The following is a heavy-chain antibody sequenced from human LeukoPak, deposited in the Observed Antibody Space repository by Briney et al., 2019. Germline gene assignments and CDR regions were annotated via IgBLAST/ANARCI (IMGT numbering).Heavy chain of an antibody. D-gene: IGHD5-12*01. J-gene: IGHJ4*02. CDR2: IKEDGSEK. CDR3: ARQDIVAPRALDY. V-gene: IGHV3-7*05. CDR1: GLTFRNYW. Sequence: GGSLRLSCAVSGLTFRNYWMSWVRQAPGKGLEWVANIKEDGSEKYYLDSVKGRFTISRDNAKNSLYLQMNSLRAEDTAVYYCARQDIVAPRALDYWGQGTLVTVSS.